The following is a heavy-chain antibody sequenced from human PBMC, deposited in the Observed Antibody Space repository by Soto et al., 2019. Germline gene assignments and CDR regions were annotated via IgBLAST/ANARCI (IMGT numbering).Heavy chain of an antibody. Sequence: GGSLRLSCAASGFTVSSNYMSWVRQAPGKGLEWVSVIYSGGSTDYADSMKGRFTIPRHNSKNTLYLQMNSLRAEDTAVYYCGGFLYHDAFDIWGQGTMVTVSS. D-gene: IGHD2-2*02. V-gene: IGHV3-53*04. CDR2: IYSGGST. CDR1: GFTVSSNY. J-gene: IGHJ3*02. CDR3: GGFLYHDAFDI.